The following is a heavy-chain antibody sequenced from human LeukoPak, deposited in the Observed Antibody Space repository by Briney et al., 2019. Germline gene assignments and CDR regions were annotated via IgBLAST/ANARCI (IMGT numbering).Heavy chain of an antibody. CDR3: ARDGSLPDY. CDR1: GFTFSSYW. CDR2: ITSDGSRT. J-gene: IGHJ4*02. V-gene: IGHV3-74*01. Sequence: GGSVRLSCAASGFTFSSYWMSWVRQAPGKGTVWVSRITSDGSRTSYADSVKGRFTISRDNVKNTLFLQMSSLRAEDTAMYYCARDGSLPDYWGQGTLVTVSS. D-gene: IGHD1-26*01.